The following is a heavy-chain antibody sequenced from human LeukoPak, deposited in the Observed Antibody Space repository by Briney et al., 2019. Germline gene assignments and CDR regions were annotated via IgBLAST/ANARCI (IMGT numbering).Heavy chain of an antibody. V-gene: IGHV3-7*01. J-gene: IGHJ4*02. Sequence: PGGSLRLSCAASGFPFTNYWMIWFRQTPGKGLEWVATIKQDGSEKYYVDSVKGRFTISRDNAKNSLYLQMNSLRVEDTAVYYCAPGGSIWCPRPLYWGQGTLVIVSS. CDR2: IKQDGSEK. CDR3: APGGSIWCPRPLY. D-gene: IGHD6-13*01. CDR1: GFPFTNYW.